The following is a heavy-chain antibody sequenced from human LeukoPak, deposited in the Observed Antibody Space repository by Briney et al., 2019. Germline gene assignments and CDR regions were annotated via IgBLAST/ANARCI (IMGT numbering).Heavy chain of an antibody. CDR1: GYTFTASY. CDR2: IIPIFGTA. D-gene: IGHD1-26*01. J-gene: IGHJ4*02. Sequence: TVKISCKVSGYTFTASYMHWLQQAPGQGLEWMGGIIPIFGTANYAQKFQGRVTITADESTSTAYMELSSLRSEDTAVYYCADSGSYYLWGQGTLVTVSS. V-gene: IGHV1-69*13. CDR3: ADSGSYYL.